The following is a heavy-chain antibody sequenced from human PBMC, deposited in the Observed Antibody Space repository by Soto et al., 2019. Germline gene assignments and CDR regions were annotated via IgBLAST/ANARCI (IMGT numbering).Heavy chain of an antibody. CDR3: AREAIIVIAAPEYYFDY. J-gene: IGHJ4*02. V-gene: IGHV3-66*01. CDR2: LYSGGYT. Sequence: EVQLVESGGDLVQRGGSLRLSCAASGFDVSNTDMSWVSQDPVKGLEWVSVLYSGGYTNYADSVKGRFIVSRDSPKNTLYLQMDSLRAEDTAVYYCAREAIIVIAAPEYYFDYWGQGTLVTVSS. D-gene: IGHD3-22*01. CDR1: GFDVSNTD.